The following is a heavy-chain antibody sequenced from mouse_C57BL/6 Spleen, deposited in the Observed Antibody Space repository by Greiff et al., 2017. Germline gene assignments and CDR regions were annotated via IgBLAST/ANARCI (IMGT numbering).Heavy chain of an antibody. Sequence: QVQLQQPGAELVRPGSSVKLSCKASGYTFTSYWMHWVKQRPIQGLEWIGNIDPSDSETHYNQKFKDKATLTVAKSSSTAYMQLSSLTSEDSAVYYCARFYYGSSCGYFDVWGTGTTVTVSS. CDR1: GYTFTSYW. CDR2: IDPSDSET. V-gene: IGHV1-52*01. D-gene: IGHD1-1*01. J-gene: IGHJ1*03. CDR3: ARFYYGSSCGYFDV.